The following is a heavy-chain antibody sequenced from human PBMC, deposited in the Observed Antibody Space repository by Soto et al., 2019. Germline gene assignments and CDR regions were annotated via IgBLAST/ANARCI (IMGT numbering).Heavy chain of an antibody. CDR1: GFTFSSYA. D-gene: IGHD3-3*01. CDR2: ISYDGSNK. Sequence: GGSLRLSCAASGFTFSSYAMHWVRQAPGKGLEWVAVISYDGSNKYYADSVKGRFTISRDNSKNTLYLQMNSLRAEDTAVYYCARVGGRFLEWLPPIGYYYYGMDVWGQGTTVTVSS. J-gene: IGHJ6*02. CDR3: ARVGGRFLEWLPPIGYYYYGMDV. V-gene: IGHV3-30-3*01.